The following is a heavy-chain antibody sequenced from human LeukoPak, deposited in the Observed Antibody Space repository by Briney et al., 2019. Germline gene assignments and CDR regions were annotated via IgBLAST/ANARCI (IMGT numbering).Heavy chain of an antibody. Sequence: KPSETLSLTCAVSRGSITSSNWWTWVRQPPGKGLEWIGEIYYSGSTNYNPSLKSRVTISMDKSKNQFSLELTSVTAADTAMYYCAREYGSSHGFDPWGQGTLVTVSS. CDR1: RGSITSSNW. J-gene: IGHJ5*02. CDR2: IYYSGST. CDR3: AREYGSSHGFDP. V-gene: IGHV4-4*02. D-gene: IGHD6-13*01.